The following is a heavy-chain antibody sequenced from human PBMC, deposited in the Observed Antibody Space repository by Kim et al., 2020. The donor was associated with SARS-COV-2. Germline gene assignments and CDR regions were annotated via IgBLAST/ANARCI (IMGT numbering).Heavy chain of an antibody. CDR3: ARGLIGDFWSGYYGYFDY. D-gene: IGHD3-3*01. V-gene: IGHV3-7*04. J-gene: IGHJ4*02. Sequence: VKGRFTISRDNAKNALYLQMNDLRAEDTAVYYCARGLIGDFWSGYYGYFDYWGQGTLVTVSS.